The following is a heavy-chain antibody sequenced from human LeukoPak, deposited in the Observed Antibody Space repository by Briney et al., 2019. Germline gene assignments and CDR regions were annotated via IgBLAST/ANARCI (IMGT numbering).Heavy chain of an antibody. V-gene: IGHV4-59*01. J-gene: IGHJ4*02. D-gene: IGHD7-27*01. CDR1: GGSISSYY. CDR3: ARDDRRTGRDY. CDR2: IYYSGST. Sequence: SETLSLTCTVSGGSISSYYWSWIRQPPGKGLEWIGYIYYSGSTNYNPSLKSRVTISVDTSKNQFSLKLSSVTAADTAVYYCARDDRRTGRDYWGQGTLVTVSS.